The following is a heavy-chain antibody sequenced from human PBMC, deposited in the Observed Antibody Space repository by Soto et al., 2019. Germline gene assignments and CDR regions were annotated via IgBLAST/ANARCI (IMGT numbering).Heavy chain of an antibody. J-gene: IGHJ6*01. CDR3: ANVYSSPSYYYYGMDV. CDR2: INPNRGGT. CDR1: GYTFTGYY. D-gene: IGHD6-19*01. V-gene: IGHV1-2*02. Sequence: QVQLVQSGAEVKKPGASVKVSCKASGYTFTGYYMHWVRQAPGPGLEWMGWINPNRGGTNFAQTFQGRDTMTRETSNSTAYMELSRLRSDATAVYYRANVYSSPSYYYYGMDVWGRGSTVTASS.